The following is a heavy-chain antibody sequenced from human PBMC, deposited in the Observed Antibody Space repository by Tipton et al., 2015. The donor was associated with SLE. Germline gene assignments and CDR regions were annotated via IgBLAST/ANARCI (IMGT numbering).Heavy chain of an antibody. J-gene: IGHJ3*02. CDR2: IYYSGST. CDR3: ARDQGWFGEPYDAFDI. D-gene: IGHD3-10*01. CDR1: GGSFSSYY. V-gene: IGHV4-59*01. Sequence: TLSLTCTVSGGSFSSYYWSWIRQPPGKGLEWIGYIYYSGSTNYNPSLKSRVTISVDTSKNQFSLKLSSVTAADTAVYYCARDQGWFGEPYDAFDIWGQGTMVTVSS.